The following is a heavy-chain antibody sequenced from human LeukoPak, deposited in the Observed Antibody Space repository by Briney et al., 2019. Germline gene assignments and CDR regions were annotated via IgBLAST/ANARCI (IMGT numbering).Heavy chain of an antibody. D-gene: IGHD3-9*01. CDR3: ARVNYDILTGYYTFDY. V-gene: IGHV4-39*07. Sequence: ASETLSLTCTVSGGSISSSSYYWGWIRQPPGKGLEWIGSIYYSGSTYYNPSLKSRVTISVDTSKNRFSLKLSSVTAADTAVYYCARVNYDILTGYYTFDYWGQGTLVTVSS. CDR2: IYYSGST. CDR1: GGSISSSSYY. J-gene: IGHJ4*02.